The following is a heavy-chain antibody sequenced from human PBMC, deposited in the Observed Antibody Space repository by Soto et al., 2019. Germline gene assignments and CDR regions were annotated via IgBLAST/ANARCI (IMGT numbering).Heavy chain of an antibody. D-gene: IGHD4-17*01. CDR2: IYYSGST. CDR3: ARDYGDYSFFFDY. J-gene: IGHJ4*02. V-gene: IGHV4-61*01. Sequence: SETLSLTCTVSGGSVSSGSYYWSWIRQPPGKGLEWIGYIYYSGSTNYNPSLKSRATISVDHSKNQFFLTLRSVTAADTAVYYCARDYGDYSFFFDYWGQGALVTVSS. CDR1: GGSVSSGSYY.